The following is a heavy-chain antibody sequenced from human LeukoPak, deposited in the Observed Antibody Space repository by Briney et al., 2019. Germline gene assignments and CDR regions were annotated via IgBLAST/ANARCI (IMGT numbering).Heavy chain of an antibody. D-gene: IGHD1-7*01. CDR1: GFTFDDYA. V-gene: IGHV3-43D*04. CDR2: ISWDGGST. CDR3: AKENXNYYFDX. Sequence: GGSLRLSCAASGFTFDDYAMHWVRQAPGKGLEWVSLISWDGGSTYYTDSVKGRFTISRDNSKNSLYLQMNSLRAEDTALYYCAKENXNYYFDXWGQGTLVTVSS. J-gene: IGHJ4*02.